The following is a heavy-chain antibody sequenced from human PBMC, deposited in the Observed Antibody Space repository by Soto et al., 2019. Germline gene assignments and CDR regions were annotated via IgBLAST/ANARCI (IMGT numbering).Heavy chain of an antibody. Sequence: SETLSLTCAVYGGSFSGYYWSWIRQPPGKGLEWIGEINHSGSTNYNPSLKSRVTISVDTSKNQFSLKLSSVTAADTAVYYCARGRRYDFWSGYYQFDYWGQGTLVTVS. D-gene: IGHD3-3*01. CDR2: INHSGST. V-gene: IGHV4-34*01. J-gene: IGHJ4*02. CDR1: GGSFSGYY. CDR3: ARGRRYDFWSGYYQFDY.